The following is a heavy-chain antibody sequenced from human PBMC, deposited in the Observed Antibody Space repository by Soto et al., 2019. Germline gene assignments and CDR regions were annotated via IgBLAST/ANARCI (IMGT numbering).Heavy chain of an antibody. CDR3: ARAYSDAFDI. CDR2: ISSSGTGI. CDR1: GFTFRDYY. Sequence: QVQLVESGGGLVKPGGSLRLSCAASGFTFRDYYMIWIRQAPWKGLEWLSYISSSGTGIYYEDSVKGRFTISRDNAKNSLYLQMNSLRAEDTAVYYCARAYSDAFDIWGQGTMVTVSS. V-gene: IGHV3-11*01. J-gene: IGHJ3*02. D-gene: IGHD2-15*01.